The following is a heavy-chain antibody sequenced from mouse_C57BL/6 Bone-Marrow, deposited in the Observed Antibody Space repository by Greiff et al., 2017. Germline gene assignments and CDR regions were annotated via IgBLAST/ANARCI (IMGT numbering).Heavy chain of an antibody. CDR1: GYSITSGYY. V-gene: IGHV3-6*01. D-gene: IGHD2-1*01. Sequence: EVQLQQSGPGLVKPSQSLSLTCSVTGYSITSGYYWNWIRQFPGNKLEWMGYISYDGSNNYNPSLKNRISITRDTSKNQFFLKLNSVTTEDTATYCCARGGYGNYPLAYWGQGTLVTVSA. CDR3: ARGGYGNYPLAY. CDR2: ISYDGSN. J-gene: IGHJ3*01.